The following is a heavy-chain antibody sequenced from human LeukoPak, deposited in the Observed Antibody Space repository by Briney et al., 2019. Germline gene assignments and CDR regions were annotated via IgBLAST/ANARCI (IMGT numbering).Heavy chain of an antibody. V-gene: IGHV3-9*01. CDR2: LSWESHTV. J-gene: IGHJ4*02. Sequence: PGGSLRLSCAASGFSFSTYAMSWVRQAPGKGLEWVSGLSWESHTVAYADSVKGRFTISRDNAKNSLYLQMDSLRPEDTALYYCYHAGYWGQGTLVTVST. CDR1: GFSFSTYA. D-gene: IGHD1-14*01. CDR3: YHAGY.